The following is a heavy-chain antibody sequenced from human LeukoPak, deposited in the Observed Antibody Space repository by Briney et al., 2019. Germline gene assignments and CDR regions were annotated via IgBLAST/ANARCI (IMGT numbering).Heavy chain of an antibody. CDR2: NSAGGSST. V-gene: IGHV3-23*01. CDR3: AKDGRDSSGWYRNYFDY. CDR1: GFTFSSYA. Sequence: GGSLRLSCAASGFTFSSYAMSWVRQAPGKGLEWVSVNSAGGSSTYYADSVKGRFTISRDNSKNTLYLQMNNLRVEDTAVYYCAKDGRDSSGWYRNYFDYWGQGMLVTVSS. D-gene: IGHD6-19*01. J-gene: IGHJ4*02.